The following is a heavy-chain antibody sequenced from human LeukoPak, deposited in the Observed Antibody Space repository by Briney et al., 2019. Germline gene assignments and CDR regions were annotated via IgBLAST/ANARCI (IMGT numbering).Heavy chain of an antibody. CDR1: GYTFTGYY. V-gene: IGHV1-2*02. J-gene: IGHJ4*02. D-gene: IGHD6-19*01. CDR2: INPNSGGT. CDR3: ARDGEVAGWSTVFDY. Sequence: ASVKVSCKASGYTFTGYYMHWVRQAPGQGLEWMGWINPNSGGTNYAQKFQGRVTMTRDTSISTDYMELSRLRSDDTAVYYCARDGEVAGWSTVFDYWGQGTLVTVSS.